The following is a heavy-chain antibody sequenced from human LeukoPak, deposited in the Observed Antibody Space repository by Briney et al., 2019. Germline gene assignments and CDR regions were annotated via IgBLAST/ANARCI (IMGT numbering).Heavy chain of an antibody. CDR3: ARGGPSTPEDYYMDV. CDR1: GGSISSYY. V-gene: IGHV4-59*01. CDR2: IYYSGST. J-gene: IGHJ6*03. D-gene: IGHD1-14*01. Sequence: SETLSLTCTVSGGSISSYYWSWIRQPPGKGLEWIGYIYYSGSTNYNPSLKSRVTISVDTSKNQFSLKLSSVTAADTAVYYCARGGPSTPEDYYMDVWGKGTRSPSP.